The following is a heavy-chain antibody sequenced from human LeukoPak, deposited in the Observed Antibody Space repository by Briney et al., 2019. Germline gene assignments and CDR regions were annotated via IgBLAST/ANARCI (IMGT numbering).Heavy chain of an antibody. CDR3: ASSYRLGWLVEYFQH. CDR1: GGSISSYY. CDR2: IYYSGST. V-gene: IGHV4-59*08. D-gene: IGHD6-19*01. Sequence: PSETLSLTCTVSGGSISSYYWSWIRQPPGKGLEWIGYIYYSGSTNYNPSLKSRVTISVDTSKNQFSLKLSSVTAADTAVYYCASSYRLGWLVEYFQHWGQGTLVTVSS. J-gene: IGHJ1*01.